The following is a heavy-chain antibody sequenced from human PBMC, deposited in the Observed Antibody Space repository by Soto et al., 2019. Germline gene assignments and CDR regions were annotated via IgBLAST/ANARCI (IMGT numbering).Heavy chain of an antibody. CDR2: IYSGGRT. V-gene: IGHV3-66*01. D-gene: IGHD2-15*01. J-gene: IGHJ6*02. CDR1: GFTVSSNY. CDR3: ARDPYSQTYYYYYGMDV. Sequence: EVQLVESGGGLVQPGGSLRLSCAASGFTVSSNYMSWVRQAPGKGLEWVSVIYSGGRTYYADSVKGRFTISRDNSKNTLYLQMNSLRAEDTAVYYCARDPYSQTYYYYYGMDVWGQGTTVTVSS.